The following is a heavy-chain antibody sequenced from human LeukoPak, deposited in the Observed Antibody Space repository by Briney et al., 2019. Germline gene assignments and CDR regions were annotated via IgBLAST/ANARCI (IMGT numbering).Heavy chain of an antibody. Sequence: ASVKVSCKASGYTFTMYGITWVRQAPGQGLEWMGWISAYNDNTNYAQNLQDRVTMTTDASTSTVYMELRSLGSDDTAVYYCARAQVLLWFGELLPAYMDVWGKGTTVTISS. D-gene: IGHD3-10*01. CDR1: GYTFTMYG. CDR2: ISAYNDNT. CDR3: ARAQVLLWFGELLPAYMDV. V-gene: IGHV1-18*01. J-gene: IGHJ6*03.